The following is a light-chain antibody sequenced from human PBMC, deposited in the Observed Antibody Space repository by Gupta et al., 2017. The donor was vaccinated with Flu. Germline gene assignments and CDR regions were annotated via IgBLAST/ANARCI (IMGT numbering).Light chain of an antibody. Sequence: AWYQQKAGNVPKLLIYAASTLQSGVPSRFIGSGSGTDFTLTISSLKPEDVATYYCQKYNNDSNTFGRGTKLE. V-gene: IGKV1-27*01. J-gene: IGKJ2*01. CDR2: AAS. CDR3: QKYNNDSNT.